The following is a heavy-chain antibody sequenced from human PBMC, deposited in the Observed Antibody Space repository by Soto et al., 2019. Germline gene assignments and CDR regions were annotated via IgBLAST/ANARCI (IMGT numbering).Heavy chain of an antibody. CDR2: INHSGST. CDR1: GGSFSGYY. V-gene: IGHV4-34*01. CDR3: ARADYDILTGYRSRYFDY. D-gene: IGHD3-9*01. J-gene: IGHJ4*02. Sequence: SSETLSLTCAVYGGSFSGYYWSWIRQPPGKGLEWIGEINHSGSTNYNPSLKSRVTISVDTSKNQFSLKLSSVTAADTAVYYCARADYDILTGYRSRYFDYWGQGTLVTVSS.